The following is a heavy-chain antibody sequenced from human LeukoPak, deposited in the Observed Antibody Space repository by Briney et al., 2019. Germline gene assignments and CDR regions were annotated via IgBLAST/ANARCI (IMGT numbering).Heavy chain of an antibody. V-gene: IGHV3-53*01. D-gene: IGHD6-6*01. CDR2: IYSGGST. Sequence: GGSLRLSCAASGFTFSSNPMTWVRQAPGKGLEWVSVIYSGGSTYYADSVKGRFIISRDNSKNTLSLQMNSLRAEDTAVYYCARSDSSSSVVLGSYYGMDVWGQGTTVTVCS. CDR1: GFTFSSNP. J-gene: IGHJ6*02. CDR3: ARSDSSSSVVLGSYYGMDV.